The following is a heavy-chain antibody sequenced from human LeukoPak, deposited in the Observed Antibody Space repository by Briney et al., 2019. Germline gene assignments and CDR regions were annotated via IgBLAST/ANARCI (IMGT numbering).Heavy chain of an antibody. CDR1: GFTISTYW. Sequence: GVSLRLSCTASGFTISTYWMSWVRQAPGKGLEWVAVISYDGSNKYYADSVKGRFTISRDNSKNTLYLQMNSLRAEDTAVYYCARGELEYYDSSGYPRSNWGQGTLVTVSS. V-gene: IGHV3-30-3*01. J-gene: IGHJ4*02. D-gene: IGHD3-22*01. CDR3: ARGELEYYDSSGYPRSN. CDR2: ISYDGSNK.